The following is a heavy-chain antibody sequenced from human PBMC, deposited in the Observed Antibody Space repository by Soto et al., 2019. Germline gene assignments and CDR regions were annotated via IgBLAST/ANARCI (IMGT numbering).Heavy chain of an antibody. CDR2: IYWDDNK. D-gene: IGHD3-16*01. CDR3: AHKGGGDRILDY. V-gene: IGHV2-5*02. J-gene: IGHJ4*02. CDR1: GFSLSTSGVG. Sequence: SGPTLVNPTQTLTLTCTFSGFSLSTSGVGVGWIRQPPGKALEWLALIYWDDNKRYSPSLKSRLTITKDTSKNQVVLTMTNMDPVDTATYFCAHKGGGDRILDYWGQGTLVTVSS.